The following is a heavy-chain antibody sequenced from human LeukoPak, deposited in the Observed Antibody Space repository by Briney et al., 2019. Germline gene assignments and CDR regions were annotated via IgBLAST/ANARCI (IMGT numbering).Heavy chain of an antibody. D-gene: IGHD6-19*01. V-gene: IGHV5-51*04. CDR2: IYPGDSDT. CDR3: ARPMTYSSGWYYFDY. J-gene: IGHJ4*02. Sequence: GESLKISCKGSGYTFTSYWIAWVRQMPGKGLECMGIIYPGDSDTRYSPSFQGQVTISVDKPISTAYLQWNSLKASDTAMYYCARPMTYSSGWYYFDYWGQGTLVTVSS. CDR1: GYTFTSYW.